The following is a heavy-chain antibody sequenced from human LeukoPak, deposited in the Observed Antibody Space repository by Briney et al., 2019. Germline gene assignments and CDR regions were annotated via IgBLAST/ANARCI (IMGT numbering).Heavy chain of an antibody. CDR1: GFTFSTYS. CDR2: ISGSSSSSDGGAK. V-gene: IGHV3-48*02. CDR3: AASITMFDY. D-gene: IGHD3-10*01. Sequence: PGGSLRLSCTASGFTFSTYSMNWVRQAPGRGLEWVSYISGSSSSSDGGAKQYADSVKGRFTISRDNDKNSLYLQMNSLRDEDTAVYYCAASITMFDYWGQGTLVTVSS. J-gene: IGHJ4*02.